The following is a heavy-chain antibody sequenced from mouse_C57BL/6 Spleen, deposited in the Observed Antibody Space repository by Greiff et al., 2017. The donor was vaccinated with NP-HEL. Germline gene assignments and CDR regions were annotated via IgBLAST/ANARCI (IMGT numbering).Heavy chain of an antibody. V-gene: IGHV1-19*01. CDR1: GYTFTDYY. J-gene: IGHJ4*01. Sequence: VQLQQSGPVLVKPGASVKMSCKASGYTFTDYYMNWVKQSHGKSLEWIGVINPYNGGTSYNQKFKGKATLTVDKSSSTAYMELNSLTSEDSAVYYCARHGSSYGYYAMDYWGQGTSVTVSS. D-gene: IGHD1-1*01. CDR3: ARHGSSYGYYAMDY. CDR2: INPYNGGT.